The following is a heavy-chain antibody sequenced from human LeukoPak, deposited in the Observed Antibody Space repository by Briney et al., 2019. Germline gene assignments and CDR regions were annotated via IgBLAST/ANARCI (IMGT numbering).Heavy chain of an antibody. CDR1: GGSISSYY. CDR3: ARAGHYYDSSGFPVNAFDI. Sequence: PSETLSLTCTVSGGSISSYYWSWIRQPPGKGLEWIGYIYYSGSTNYNPSLKSRVTISVDTSKNQFSLKLSSVTAADTAVYYCARAGHYYDSSGFPVNAFDIWGQGTMVTVSS. D-gene: IGHD3-22*01. CDR2: IYYSGST. V-gene: IGHV4-59*01. J-gene: IGHJ3*02.